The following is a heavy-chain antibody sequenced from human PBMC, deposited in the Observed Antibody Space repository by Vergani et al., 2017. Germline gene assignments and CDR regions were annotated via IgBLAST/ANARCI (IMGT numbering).Heavy chain of an antibody. D-gene: IGHD5-12*01. CDR1: GFMFSNYW. V-gene: IGHV3-23*04. Sequence: EVQLVESGGGLVQPGGSLRLSCAASGFMFSNYWMNWVRQAPGKGLEWVSTLSASDRRTHYADSVKGRFTISRDNSKNTLHLQMNSLRADDTAVYYCTKGSRGYTGYFFDYWGQGTLATVSS. J-gene: IGHJ4*02. CDR3: TKGSRGYTGYFFDY. CDR2: LSASDRRT.